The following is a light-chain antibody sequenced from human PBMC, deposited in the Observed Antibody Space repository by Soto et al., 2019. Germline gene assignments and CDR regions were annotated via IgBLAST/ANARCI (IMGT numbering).Light chain of an antibody. V-gene: IGKV1-39*01. J-gene: IGKJ4*01. CDR3: QQSYSTPVT. CDR1: QSISSY. CDR2: AAS. Sequence: DIQMTQSPSSLSASVGDRVTITCRASQSISSYLNWYQQKPGKAPKLLNYAASSLQSGVPSRFSGSGSGTDFTLTISSLQPEDFATYYCQQSYSTPVTVGGGTKVDIK.